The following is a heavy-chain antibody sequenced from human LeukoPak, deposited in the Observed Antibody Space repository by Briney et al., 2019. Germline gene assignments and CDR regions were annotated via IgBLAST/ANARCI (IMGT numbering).Heavy chain of an antibody. V-gene: IGHV3-21*01. J-gene: IGHJ5*02. CDR2: ISSSSDYI. CDR3: ARGTEYGWLDP. Sequence: GGSLRLSCAVCRFTFSSYSMIWVRQAPGKGVEWVSSISSSSDYIYYADSVKGRFTISRDNARNSLYLQMNSLRVEDTAVYYCARGTEYGWLDPWGQGTLVTVSS. D-gene: IGHD2/OR15-2a*01. CDR1: RFTFSSYS.